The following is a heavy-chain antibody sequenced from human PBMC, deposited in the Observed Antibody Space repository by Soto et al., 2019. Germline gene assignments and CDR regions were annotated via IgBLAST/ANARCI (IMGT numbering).Heavy chain of an antibody. CDR3: ARAGGSYPSAGYGMDV. V-gene: IGHV1-18*04. D-gene: IGHD1-26*01. CDR2: ISAYNGNT. J-gene: IGHJ6*02. Sequence: ASVKVSCKASGYTFTSYGISWVRQAPGQGLEWMGWISAYNGNTNYAQKLQGRVTMTTDTSTSTAYMELRSLRSDDTAVYYCARAGGSYPSAGYGMDVWGQGTTVTVSS. CDR1: GYTFTSYG.